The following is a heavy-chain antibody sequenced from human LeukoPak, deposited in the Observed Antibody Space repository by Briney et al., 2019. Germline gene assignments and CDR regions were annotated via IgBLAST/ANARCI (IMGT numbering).Heavy chain of an antibody. J-gene: IGHJ4*02. D-gene: IGHD4-23*01. CDR2: IYTSGST. CDR1: GGSISGYY. V-gene: IGHV4-4*07. Sequence: SETLSLTCTVSGGSISGYYWGWIRQPAGKGLEWIGRIYTSGSTKYNPSLKSRVTTSVDTSKNQFSLKLSSVTAADTAVYYCARVNPYGGNSDYFDHWGQGTLVTVSS. CDR3: ARVNPYGGNSDYFDH.